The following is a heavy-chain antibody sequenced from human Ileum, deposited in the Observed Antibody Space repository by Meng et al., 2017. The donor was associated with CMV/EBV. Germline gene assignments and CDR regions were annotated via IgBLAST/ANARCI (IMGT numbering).Heavy chain of an antibody. D-gene: IGHD1-26*01. CDR3: ATTYSDGDWNFDY. CDR2: LYTTGTI. J-gene: IGHJ4*02. Sequence: QVQLQEAAPGLVKPSETLSLTCTVSAASLITYSWHWIRQPAGKGLEWIGRLYTTGTIKYNPSLMSRLTMSLDTSKSQFSLNLRSLTAADTAVYYCATTYSDGDWNFDYWGQGTLVTVSS. CDR1: AASLITYS. V-gene: IGHV4-4*07.